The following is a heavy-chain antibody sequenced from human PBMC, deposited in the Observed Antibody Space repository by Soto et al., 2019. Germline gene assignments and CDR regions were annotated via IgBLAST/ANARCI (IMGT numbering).Heavy chain of an antibody. CDR3: VQSRCGGDCLQSYSSHSYYGLDV. CDR2: IYWDDDK. V-gene: IGHV2-5*02. J-gene: IGHJ6*02. Sequence: SGPTPVNATQTLTLTCTFSGFSLSTSGVGVGWIRQPPGKALEWLALIYWDDDKRYSPSLKSRLTITKDTSKNQVVLAMTNMDPVDTATYYCVQSRCGGDCLQSYSSHSYYGLDVWGQGTTVTVSS. D-gene: IGHD2-21*02. CDR1: GFSLSTSGVG.